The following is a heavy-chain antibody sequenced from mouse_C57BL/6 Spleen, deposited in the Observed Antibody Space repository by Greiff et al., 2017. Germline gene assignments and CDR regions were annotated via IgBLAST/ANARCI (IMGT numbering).Heavy chain of an antibody. D-gene: IGHD2-3*01. Sequence: VQLQESGPGLVAPSQSLSITCTVSGFSLTGYGVNWVRQPPGKGLEWLGMIWGDGSTDYNSALKSKMGISKDNPKSQVFLTMNSLQTDDTARYYGARARWLLPPYAMDYWGQGTSVTVSS. CDR2: IWGDGST. CDR3: ARARWLLPPYAMDY. V-gene: IGHV2-6-7*01. CDR1: GFSLTGYG. J-gene: IGHJ4*01.